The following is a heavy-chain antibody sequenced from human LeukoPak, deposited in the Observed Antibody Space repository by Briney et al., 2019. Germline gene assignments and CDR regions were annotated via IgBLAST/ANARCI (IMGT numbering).Heavy chain of an antibody. CDR3: ARRLRYYYYYYMDV. CDR1: GYTFTSYG. V-gene: IGHV1-18*01. D-gene: IGHD5-12*01. CDR2: ISAYNGNT. J-gene: IGHJ6*03. Sequence: ASVKVSCKASGYTFTSYGISWVRQAPGQGLEWMGWISAYNGNTNYAQKLQGRVTMTIDTSTSTAYMELRSLRSDDTAVYYCARRLRYYYYYYMDVWGKGTTVTVSS.